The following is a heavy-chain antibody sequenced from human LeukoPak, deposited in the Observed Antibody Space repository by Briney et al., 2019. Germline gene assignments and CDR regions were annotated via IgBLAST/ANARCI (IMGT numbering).Heavy chain of an antibody. CDR3: ARSGYSFLVDS. D-gene: IGHD5-18*01. CDR2: ISSSGTT. CDR1: GGSISSSSHY. J-gene: IGHJ4*02. Sequence: SETLSLTCTVSGGSISSSSHYWGWIRQPPGKGLEWIASISSSGTTYYKPSLKSRVTISVDTSTNQISLHLSSMSAADTAVYFCARSGYSFLVDSWGQGTLVTVSS. V-gene: IGHV4-39*01.